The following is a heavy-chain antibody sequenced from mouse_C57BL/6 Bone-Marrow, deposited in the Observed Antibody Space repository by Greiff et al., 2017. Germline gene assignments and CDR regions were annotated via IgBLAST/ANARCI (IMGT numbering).Heavy chain of an antibody. CDR1: GYAFTNYL. CDR2: INPGSGGT. J-gene: IGHJ2*01. V-gene: IGHV1-54*01. CDR3: ARGLYVVY. D-gene: IGHD2-13*01. Sequence: VQLQQSGAELVRPGTSVKVSCKASGYAFTNYLIEWVKQRPGQGLEWIGVINPGSGGTNYNEKFKGKATLTADKSSSTAYMQLSSLTSEDSAVYFCARGLYVVYWSQGTTLTVSS.